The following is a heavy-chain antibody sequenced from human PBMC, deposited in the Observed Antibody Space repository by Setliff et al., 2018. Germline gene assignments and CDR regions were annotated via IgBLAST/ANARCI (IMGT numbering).Heavy chain of an antibody. CDR1: GFTFSGAD. CDR2: ISSKADKYAT. CDR3: ILPCTSGWHNWLDP. Sequence: PSETLSLSCAASGFTFSGADIHWVRQATGKGLEWVGHISSKADKYATDYGASANGRFIISRDDSEKTAYLQMSSLKVDDTAMYYCILPCTSGWHNWLDPWGQGTLVTVSS. V-gene: IGHV3-73*01. D-gene: IGHD6-19*01. J-gene: IGHJ5*02.